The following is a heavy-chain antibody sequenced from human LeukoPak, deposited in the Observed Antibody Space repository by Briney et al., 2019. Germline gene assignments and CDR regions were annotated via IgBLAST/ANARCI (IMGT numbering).Heavy chain of an antibody. D-gene: IGHD3-9*01. CDR2: IIPIFGTA. J-gene: IGHJ4*02. CDR1: GGTFSSYS. V-gene: IGHV1-69*13. CDR3: ARSKALRLDDIYY. Sequence: ASVKVSCKASGGTFSSYSISWVRQAPGQGLEWMGGIIPIFGTANYAQKFQGRVTITADESTSTAYMELSSLRSEDTAVYYCARSKALRLDDIYYWGQGTLVTVSS.